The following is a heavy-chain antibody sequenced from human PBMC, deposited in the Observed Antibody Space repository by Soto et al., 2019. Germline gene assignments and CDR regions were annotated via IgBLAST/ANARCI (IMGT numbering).Heavy chain of an antibody. J-gene: IGHJ5*02. CDR2: ISRSSSYI. Sequence: EVQLVESGGGLVKPGGSLRLSCAAPGFALSDYNMNWVRQAPGRGLEWVSSISRSSSYIYYAGSVKGRFTVSRDNAKNSLYLQMNSLRVEDTAVYYCARDQRKYSSETTGNFGWLDPWGQGTLVTVSS. CDR3: ARDQRKYSSETTGNFGWLDP. CDR1: GFALSDYN. D-gene: IGHD1-7*01. V-gene: IGHV3-21*06.